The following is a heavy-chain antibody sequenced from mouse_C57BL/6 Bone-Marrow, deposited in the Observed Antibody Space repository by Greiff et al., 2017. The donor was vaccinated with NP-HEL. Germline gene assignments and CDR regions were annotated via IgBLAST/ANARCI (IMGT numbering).Heavy chain of an antibody. J-gene: IGHJ3*01. CDR3: ARPLGGYDEGFAY. CDR1: GYTFTSYW. Sequence: VKLQQPGTELVKPGASVKLSCKASGYTFTSYWMHWVKQRPGQGLEWIGNINPSNGGTNYNEKFKSKATLTVDKSSSTAYMQLSSLTSEDSAVYYCARPLGGYDEGFAYWGQGTLVTVSA. D-gene: IGHD2-2*01. CDR2: INPSNGGT. V-gene: IGHV1-53*01.